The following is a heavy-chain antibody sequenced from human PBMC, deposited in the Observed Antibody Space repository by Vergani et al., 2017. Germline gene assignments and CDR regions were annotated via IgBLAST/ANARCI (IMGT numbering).Heavy chain of an antibody. J-gene: IGHJ3*02. CDR1: GYTFTGYY. V-gene: IGHV1-2*02. CDR3: ARDPNFXDSSYYPADAFDI. D-gene: IGHD3-22*01. CDR2: INPNSDGT. Sequence: QVQLVQSGAEVKKPGASVKVSCKASGYTFTGYYIHWVRQAPGQGLEWMGWINPNSDGTDYAQKFQGRVTMTRDTSISTAYMELSRLRSDDTAVYYCARDPNFXDSSYYPADAFDIWGQGTVVTVSS.